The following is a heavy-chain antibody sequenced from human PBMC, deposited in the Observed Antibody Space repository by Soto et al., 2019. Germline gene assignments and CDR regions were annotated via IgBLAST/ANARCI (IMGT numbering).Heavy chain of an antibody. CDR2: IIPIFGTA. D-gene: IGHD3-22*01. Sequence: QVQLVQSGAEVKKPGSSVKVSCKASGGTFSSYAISWVRQAPGQGLEWMGGIIPIFGTANYAQKFQGRVTITADESTSTAYMELSTLRSEDTAVYYCARGGTIRYYYDSSGYYYLYYYGMVVWGQGTMVTVSS. CDR1: GGTFSSYA. CDR3: ARGGTIRYYYDSSGYYYLYYYGMVV. V-gene: IGHV1-69*12. J-gene: IGHJ6*02.